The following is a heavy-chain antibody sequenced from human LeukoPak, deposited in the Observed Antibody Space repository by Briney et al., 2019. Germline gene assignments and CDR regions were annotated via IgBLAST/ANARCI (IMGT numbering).Heavy chain of an antibody. CDR1: GFTFSSYG. CDR3: AKDRIRMVRGVIHYYYYGMDV. J-gene: IGHJ6*04. Sequence: GRSLRLSCAASGFTFSSYGMHWVRQAPGKALEWVAVISYDGCNKFYADSVKGRFTISRDNSKNTLYLQMNSLRAEDTAVYYCAKDRIRMVRGVIHYYYYGMDVWGKGTTVTVSS. CDR2: ISYDGCNK. V-gene: IGHV3-30*18. D-gene: IGHD3-10*01.